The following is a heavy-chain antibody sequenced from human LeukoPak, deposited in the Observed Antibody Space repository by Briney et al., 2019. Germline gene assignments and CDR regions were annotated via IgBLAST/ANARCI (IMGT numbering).Heavy chain of an antibody. J-gene: IGHJ4*02. CDR1: GDSVSSNSAA. Sequence: SQTLSLTCAISGDSVSSNSAAWNWIRQSPSRGLEWLGRTYYRSKWYNDYAVSVKSRITINPDTSKNQFSLQLNSVTPEDTAVYYCARDRRMGPWLETYYFDYWGQGTLATVSS. CDR2: TYYRSKWYN. V-gene: IGHV6-1*01. D-gene: IGHD6-19*01. CDR3: ARDRRMGPWLETYYFDY.